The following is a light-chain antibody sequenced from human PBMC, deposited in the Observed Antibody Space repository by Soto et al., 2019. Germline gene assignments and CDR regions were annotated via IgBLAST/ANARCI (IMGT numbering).Light chain of an antibody. CDR2: GAS. CDR3: XQYQNWPLT. J-gene: IGKJ4*01. CDR1: QSVSSL. Sequence: EIVMTQSPATLSVSPGERATLSCRASQSVSSLLAWYQRKPGQAPRLLIYGASTRATGIPARFSGSGSGTEXXXXXXXXXXEDFAVYYCXQYQNWPLTFGGGTKVEIK. V-gene: IGKV3-15*01.